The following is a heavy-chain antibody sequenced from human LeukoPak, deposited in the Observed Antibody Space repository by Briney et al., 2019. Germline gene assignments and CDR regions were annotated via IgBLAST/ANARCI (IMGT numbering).Heavy chain of an antibody. Sequence: GGSLRLSCAASGFTFNRYYMYWIRQTPGKGLVWVSRISDDGRVTLYADFVKGRFTISRDNAKNTLSLQMNSLRVEDTAVYYCARGDYGDLGYFDYWGQGTLVTV. CDR1: GFTFNRYY. CDR3: ARGDYGDLGYFDY. D-gene: IGHD4-17*01. CDR2: ISDDGRVT. J-gene: IGHJ4*02. V-gene: IGHV3-74*03.